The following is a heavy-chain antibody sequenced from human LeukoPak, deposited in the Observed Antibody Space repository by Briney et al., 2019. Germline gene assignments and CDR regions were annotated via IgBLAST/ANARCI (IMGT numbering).Heavy chain of an antibody. Sequence: ASVTVSCKASGYSFISYGFTWVRQAPGQGLEWMGGIIPIFGTANYAQKFQGRVTITADESTSTAYMELSSLRSEDTAVYYCARAGDTAMAHWGQGTLVTVSS. CDR3: ARAGDTAMAH. V-gene: IGHV1-69*13. CDR1: GYSFISYG. D-gene: IGHD5-18*01. CDR2: IIPIFGTA. J-gene: IGHJ4*02.